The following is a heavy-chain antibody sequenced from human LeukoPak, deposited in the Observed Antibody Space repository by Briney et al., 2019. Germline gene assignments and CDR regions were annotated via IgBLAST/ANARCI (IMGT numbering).Heavy chain of an antibody. V-gene: IGHV4-61*02. D-gene: IGHD5-18*01. CDR1: GGSISSDSYY. Sequence: SETLSLTCTVSGGSISSDSYYWSWIRQPAGKGLEWIGRIYTSGSTNYNPSLKRRVTISVDTSKNQFSLKLTSVTAADTAVYYCARRRSGYSYGLWGQGTLVTVSS. CDR2: IYTSGST. CDR3: ARRRSGYSYGL. J-gene: IGHJ4*02.